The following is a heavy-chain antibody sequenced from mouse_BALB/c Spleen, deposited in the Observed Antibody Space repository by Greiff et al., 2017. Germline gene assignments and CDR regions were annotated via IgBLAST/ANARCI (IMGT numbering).Heavy chain of an antibody. J-gene: IGHJ1*01. CDR3: ASQAIYYGSSRGYFDV. V-gene: IGHV5-12-1*01. CDR1: GFAFSSYD. D-gene: IGHD1-1*01. CDR2: ISSGGGST. Sequence: DVMLVESGGGLVKPGGSLKLSCAASGFAFSSYDMSWVRQTPEKRLEWVAYISSGGGSTYYPDTVKGRFTISRDNAKNTLYLQMSSLKSEDTAMYYCASQAIYYGSSRGYFDVWGAGTTVTVSS.